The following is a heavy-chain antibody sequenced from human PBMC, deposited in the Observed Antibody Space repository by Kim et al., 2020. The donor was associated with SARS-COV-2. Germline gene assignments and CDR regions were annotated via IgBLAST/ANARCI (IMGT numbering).Heavy chain of an antibody. D-gene: IGHD3-10*01. V-gene: IGHV3-64D*06. CDR2: IISNARST. CDR3: VKDLIREVEY. Sequence: GGSLRLSCSASGFTFSTSAMHWVRQAPGKGLEYVSAIISNARSTYFADSVKGRSTISRDNSKNTVYLQMSSLRAEDTAVYYCVKDLIREVEYLGQGT. J-gene: IGHJ4*02. CDR1: GFTFSTSA.